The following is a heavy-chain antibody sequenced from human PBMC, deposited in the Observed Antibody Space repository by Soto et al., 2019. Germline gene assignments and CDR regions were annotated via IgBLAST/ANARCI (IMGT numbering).Heavy chain of an antibody. CDR1: LGTVSSYA. Sequence: ASVXGSLKSSLGTVSSYAISFFLQAPGQGLEWMGGIIPIFGTANYAQKFQGRVTITADKYTSTAYMELSSLRSEDTAVYYCERGSSSGYFKSQWFETRGQGTLV. CDR3: ERGSSSGYFKSQWFET. J-gene: IGHJ5*02. D-gene: IGHD3-22*01. CDR2: IIPIFGTA. V-gene: IGHV1-69*06.